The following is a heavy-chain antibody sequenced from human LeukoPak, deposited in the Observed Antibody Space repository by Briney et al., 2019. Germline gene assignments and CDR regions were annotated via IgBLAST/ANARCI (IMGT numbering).Heavy chain of an antibody. CDR3: ARGRGAQYSSGWYIDYFDY. Sequence: ASVKVSCKASGYTFTGYYMHWVRQAPGQGLEWMGWINPNSGGTNYAQKFQGRVTITRDTSISTAYMELSRLRSDDTAVCYCARGRGAQYSSGWYIDYFDYWGQGTLVTVSS. CDR2: INPNSGGT. V-gene: IGHV1-2*02. CDR1: GYTFTGYY. J-gene: IGHJ4*02. D-gene: IGHD6-19*01.